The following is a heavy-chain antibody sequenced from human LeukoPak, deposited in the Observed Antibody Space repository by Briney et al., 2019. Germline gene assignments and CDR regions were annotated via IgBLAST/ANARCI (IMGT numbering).Heavy chain of an antibody. V-gene: IGHV3-74*01. Sequence: GGSLRLSCAASGFTFSSYWMHWVRQAPGKGLVWVSRINSDGSSTSYADSVKGRFTISRDNAKNTLYLQMNSLRAEDTAVYYCAKDYSYIVVVPADWGQGTLVTVSS. CDR1: GFTFSSYW. D-gene: IGHD2-2*01. CDR3: AKDYSYIVVVPAD. J-gene: IGHJ4*02. CDR2: INSDGSST.